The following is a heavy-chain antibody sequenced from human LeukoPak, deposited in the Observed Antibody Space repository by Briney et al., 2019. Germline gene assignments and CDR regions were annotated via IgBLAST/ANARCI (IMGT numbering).Heavy chain of an antibody. CDR1: GFTFSSYG. V-gene: IGHV3-30*18. J-gene: IGHJ4*02. CDR3: AKDRINYYDSGSFDY. D-gene: IGHD3-10*01. CDR2: ISYDGSNK. Sequence: GGSLRLSCAASGFTFSSYGMHWVRQAPGKGLEWVAVISYDGSNKYYADSVKGRFTISRDNSKNTLYLQMNSLRAEDTAVYYCAKDRINYYDSGSFDYWGQGTLVTVSS.